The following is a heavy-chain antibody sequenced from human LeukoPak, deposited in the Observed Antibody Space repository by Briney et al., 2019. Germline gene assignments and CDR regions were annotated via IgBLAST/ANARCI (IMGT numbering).Heavy chain of an antibody. CDR3: ARGGYSGYDFDY. V-gene: IGHV1-69*04. D-gene: IGHD5-12*01. CDR1: GGTFSSYA. J-gene: IGHJ4*02. CDR2: IIPILGIA. Sequence: SVKVSCKASGGTFSSYAISWVRQAPGQGLEWMGRIIPILGIANYAQKFQGRVTITADKSTSTAYVELSSLRSEDTAVYYCARGGYSGYDFDYWGQGTLVTVSS.